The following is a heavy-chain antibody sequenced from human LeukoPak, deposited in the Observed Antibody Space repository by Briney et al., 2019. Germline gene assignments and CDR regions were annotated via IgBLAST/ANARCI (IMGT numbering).Heavy chain of an antibody. CDR3: AKDFSVYNYDSRVLDY. CDR2: IRYDGSNK. D-gene: IGHD3-22*01. J-gene: IGHJ4*02. Sequence: GGSLRLSCAASGFTFSSYGMHWVRQAPGKGLEWVAFIRYDGSNKYYADSVKSRFTISRDNSKNTLYLQMNRLRAEDTAVYYCAKDFSVYNYDSRVLDYWGQGTLVTVSS. V-gene: IGHV3-30*02. CDR1: GFTFSSYG.